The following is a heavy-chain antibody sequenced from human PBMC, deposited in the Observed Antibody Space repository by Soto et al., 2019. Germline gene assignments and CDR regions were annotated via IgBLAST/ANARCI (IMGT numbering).Heavy chain of an antibody. J-gene: IGHJ4*02. V-gene: IGHV3-73*01. D-gene: IGHD5-12*01. CDR3: TASGSDAFVEY. Sequence: GGSLRLSCAASGFTFSGSAMHWVRQASGKGLEWVGRIRSKTNSYATAYAASVEGRFTISRDDSKNTAYLQMNSLKTEDTAVYYCTASGSDAFVEYWGQGTLGTVSS. CDR2: IRSKTNSYAT. CDR1: GFTFSGSA.